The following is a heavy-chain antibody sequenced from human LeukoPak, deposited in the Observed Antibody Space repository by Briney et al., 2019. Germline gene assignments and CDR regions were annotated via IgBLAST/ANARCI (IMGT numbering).Heavy chain of an antibody. J-gene: IGHJ4*02. Sequence: GGSLRLSCAASGFTFSIYSMNWVRQAPGKGLEWVSSISSSSSYIYYADSVKGRFTISRDNAKNSLYLQMNSLRAEDTAVYYCARGRRGSSTSCHDYWGQGTLVTVSS. CDR2: ISSSSSYI. CDR1: GFTFSIYS. V-gene: IGHV3-21*01. CDR3: ARGRRGSSTSCHDY. D-gene: IGHD2-2*01.